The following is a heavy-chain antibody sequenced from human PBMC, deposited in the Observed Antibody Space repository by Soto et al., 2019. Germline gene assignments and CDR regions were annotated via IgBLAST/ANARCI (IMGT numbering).Heavy chain of an antibody. V-gene: IGHV1-46*01. CDR2: INPSGGST. Sequence: ASVKVSCKASGYTFTSYYMHWVRQAPGQGLEWMGIINPSGGSTSYAQKLQGRVTMTRDRSTSTVYMELSSLRSEDTAVYYCARAYCSGGSCYSYYYGMDVWGQGTTVTVSS. D-gene: IGHD2-15*01. CDR1: GYTFTSYY. CDR3: ARAYCSGGSCYSYYYGMDV. J-gene: IGHJ6*02.